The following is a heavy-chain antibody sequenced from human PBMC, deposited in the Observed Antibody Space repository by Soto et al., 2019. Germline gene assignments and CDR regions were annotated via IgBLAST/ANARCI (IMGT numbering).Heavy chain of an antibody. CDR1: GYTFTSYG. J-gene: IGHJ4*02. CDR2: ISAYNGNT. CDR3: ARDKLTHYDFWSGYYASDY. Sequence: ASVKVSCKASGYTFTSYGISWVRQAPGQGREWMGWISAYNGNTNYAQKLQGRVTMTTDTSTSTAYMELRSLRSDDTAVYYCARDKLTHYDFWSGYYASDYWGQGTLVTVSS. V-gene: IGHV1-18*01. D-gene: IGHD3-3*01.